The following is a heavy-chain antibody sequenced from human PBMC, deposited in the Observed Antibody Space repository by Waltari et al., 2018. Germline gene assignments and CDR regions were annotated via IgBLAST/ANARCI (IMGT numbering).Heavy chain of an antibody. CDR3: ARPKDGNGAPEL. D-gene: IGHD1-7*01. V-gene: IGHV3-7*01. Sequence: EVQLVESGGGLVQPGGSLRLSCAASGFPFSSYWMSWVRQAPGKGLEWVANIKQDGSEKYYVDSVKGRFTISRDNAKNSLYLQMNSLRAEDTAVYYCARPKDGNGAPELWGQGTLVTVSS. CDR2: IKQDGSEK. CDR1: GFPFSSYW. J-gene: IGHJ4*02.